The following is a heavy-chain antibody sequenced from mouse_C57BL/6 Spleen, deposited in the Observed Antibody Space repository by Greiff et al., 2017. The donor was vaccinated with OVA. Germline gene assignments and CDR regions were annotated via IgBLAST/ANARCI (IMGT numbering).Heavy chain of an antibody. Sequence: VQLVESGAELAKPGASVKLSCKASGYTFTSYWMHWVKQRPGQGLEWIGYINPSSGYTKYNQKFKDKATLTADKSSSTAYMQLSSLTYEDSAVYYCAFTTVVAHWYFDVWGTGTTVTVSS. V-gene: IGHV1-7*01. D-gene: IGHD1-1*01. CDR2: INPSSGYT. J-gene: IGHJ1*03. CDR1: GYTFTSYW. CDR3: AFTTVVAHWYFDV.